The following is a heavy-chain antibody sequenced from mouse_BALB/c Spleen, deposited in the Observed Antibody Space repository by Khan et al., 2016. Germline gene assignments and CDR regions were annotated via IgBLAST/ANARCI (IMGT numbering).Heavy chain of an antibody. CDR1: GYTFSSYW. Sequence: QVQLKESGAELMKPGASVKISCKATGYTFSSYWIEWVKQRPGHGLEWIGEILPGSGSTNYNEKFKGKATFTADTSSNTAYMQLSSLTSEDSAVYYCARRSRNGYDGWFAYWGQGTLVTVSA. J-gene: IGHJ3*01. V-gene: IGHV1-9*01. CDR2: ILPGSGST. D-gene: IGHD2-2*01. CDR3: ARRSRNGYDGWFAY.